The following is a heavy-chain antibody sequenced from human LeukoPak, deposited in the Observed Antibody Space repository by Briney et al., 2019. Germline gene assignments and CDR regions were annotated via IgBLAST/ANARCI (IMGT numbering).Heavy chain of an antibody. CDR3: AKDFYYSSSSLSFYFDY. J-gene: IGHJ4*02. CDR2: ISYDGINK. V-gene: IGHV3-30*18. D-gene: IGHD3-22*01. Sequence: PGGSLRLSCAASGFTFSSYWMSWVRQAPGKGLEWVAVISYDGINKYYADSVKGRFTISRDNSKNTLYLQMNSLRAEDTAVYYCAKDFYYSSSSLSFYFDYWGQGTLVSVSS. CDR1: GFTFSSYW.